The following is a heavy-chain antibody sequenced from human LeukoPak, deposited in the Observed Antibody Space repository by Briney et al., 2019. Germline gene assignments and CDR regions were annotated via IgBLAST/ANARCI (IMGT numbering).Heavy chain of an antibody. CDR2: IYSGGST. Sequence: GGSLRLSCAASGFTVSSNYMSWVRQAPGKGLEWVSVIYSGGSTYYADSVKGRFTISRGNSKNTLYLQMNSLRAEDTAVYYCARAYPSNYGYYGMDVWGQGTTVTVSS. CDR1: GFTVSSNY. V-gene: IGHV3-66*01. J-gene: IGHJ6*02. D-gene: IGHD4-11*01. CDR3: ARAYPSNYGYYGMDV.